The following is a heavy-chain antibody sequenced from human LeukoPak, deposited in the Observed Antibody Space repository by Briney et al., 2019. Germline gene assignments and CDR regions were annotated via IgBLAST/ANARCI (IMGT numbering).Heavy chain of an antibody. V-gene: IGHV1-2*02. CDR3: ARQDIVLMVYGEFDY. Sequence: ASVKVSCKASGYTFTGYYMHWVRQAPGQGLEWMGWINPNSGGTNYAQKFQGRVTMTRDTSISTAYMELSRLRSDDTAVYYCARQDIVLMVYGEFDYWGQGTLVTVSS. CDR1: GYTFTGYY. CDR2: INPNSGGT. D-gene: IGHD2-8*01. J-gene: IGHJ4*02.